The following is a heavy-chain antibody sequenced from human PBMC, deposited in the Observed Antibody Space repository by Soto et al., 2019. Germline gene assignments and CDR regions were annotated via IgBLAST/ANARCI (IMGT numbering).Heavy chain of an antibody. J-gene: IGHJ4*02. CDR3: AREGTMADFEY. V-gene: IGHV3-74*01. CDR2: IRGDESVT. Sequence: HPGGSLRLSCAASGFTFSIHWMHLVRQAPGKGLVWVSRIRGDESVTNYADSVKGRFTISRDNAKNTLYLQMNSLRAEDTAVYYCAREGTMADFEYWAQGTMVTVSS. D-gene: IGHD1-7*01. CDR1: GFTFSIHW.